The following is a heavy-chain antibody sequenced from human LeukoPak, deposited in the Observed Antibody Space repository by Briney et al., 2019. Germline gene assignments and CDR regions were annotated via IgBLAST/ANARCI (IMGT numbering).Heavy chain of an antibody. J-gene: IGHJ4*02. Sequence: ASVKVSCKASGYTFTGYYMHWVRQAPGQGLEWMGWINPNSGGTNYAQKFQGRVTMTRDTSISTAYVELSRLRSDDTAVYYCARTYYYDSSGYYFRYWGQGTLVTVSS. D-gene: IGHD3-22*01. CDR1: GYTFTGYY. CDR2: INPNSGGT. CDR3: ARTYYYDSSGYYFRY. V-gene: IGHV1-2*02.